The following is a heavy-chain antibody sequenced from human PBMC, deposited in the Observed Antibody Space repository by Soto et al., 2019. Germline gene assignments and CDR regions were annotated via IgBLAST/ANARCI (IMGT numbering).Heavy chain of an antibody. J-gene: IGHJ6*02. V-gene: IGHV1-69*13. CDR3: AREGVPRYDYYYYYGMDV. Sequence: SVKVSCKASGGTFSSYAISWVRQAPGQGLEWMGGIIPIFGTANYAQKFQGRVTITADESTSTAYMELSSLRSEDTAVYYCAREGVPRYDYYYYYGMDVWGQGTTVTV. CDR2: IIPIFGTA. D-gene: IGHD1-1*01. CDR1: GGTFSSYA.